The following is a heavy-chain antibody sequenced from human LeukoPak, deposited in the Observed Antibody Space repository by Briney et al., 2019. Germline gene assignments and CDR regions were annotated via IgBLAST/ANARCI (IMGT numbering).Heavy chain of an antibody. CDR1: GGSISSYF. CDR2: INHSGST. Sequence: SKTLSLTCTVSGGSISSYFWSWIRQPPGKGLEWIGEINHSGSTNYNPSLKSRVTISVDTSKNQFSLKLSSVTAADTAVYYCAREGTRGSGLDYWGQGTLVTVSS. J-gene: IGHJ4*02. D-gene: IGHD6-19*01. CDR3: AREGTRGSGLDY. V-gene: IGHV4-34*01.